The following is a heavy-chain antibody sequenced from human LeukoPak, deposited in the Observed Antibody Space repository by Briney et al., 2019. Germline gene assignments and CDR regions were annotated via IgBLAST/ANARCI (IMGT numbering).Heavy chain of an antibody. CDR2: ISAYNGAT. J-gene: IGHJ6*02. V-gene: IGHV1-18*01. CDR1: GYTFTDYA. Sequence: ASVKVSCKASGYTFTDYANAWVRQAPGQGLEWMGWISAYNGATHYAQKFRGRATMTTDASTSTVYMEMRSLRSDDTAVYYCARLHSSGWPLECMDVWGQGTTVTVSS. CDR3: ARLHSSGWPLECMDV. D-gene: IGHD6-19*01.